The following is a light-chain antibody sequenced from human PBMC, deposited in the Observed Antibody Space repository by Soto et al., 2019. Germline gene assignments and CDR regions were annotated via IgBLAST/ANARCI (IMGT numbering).Light chain of an antibody. CDR1: QAIRND. CDR2: VAS. Sequence: IQVNMSLSTLSASVGDRVTITCRASQAIRNDVGWYQQKPGKDPKRLIYVASRLESGVPSRFSGSGFGTEFTLTISGLQPEDFATYYCLQHTNYPCPFGHLSNVDIK. CDR3: LQHTNYPCP. J-gene: IGKJ3*01. V-gene: IGKV1-17*01.